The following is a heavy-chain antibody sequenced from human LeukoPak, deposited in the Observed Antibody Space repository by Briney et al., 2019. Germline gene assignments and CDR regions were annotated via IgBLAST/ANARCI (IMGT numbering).Heavy chain of an antibody. CDR1: GGSITSYS. D-gene: IGHD4/OR15-4a*01. CDR2: INPSGST. CDR3: ARQQLKTMASFDS. V-gene: IGHV4-4*07. Sequence: PSETLSLTCTVSGGSITSYSWSWIRLPAGKGLEWIGRINPSGSTDYNTSLKSRLTMSLDTSKTHFSLNLNSVTAADTAVYYCARQQLKTMASFDSWGQGTLVTVSS. J-gene: IGHJ4*02.